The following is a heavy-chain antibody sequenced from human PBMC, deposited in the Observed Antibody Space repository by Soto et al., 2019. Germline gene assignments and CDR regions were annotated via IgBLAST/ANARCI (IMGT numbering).Heavy chain of an antibody. CDR2: IYYSGST. V-gene: IGHV4-31*03. D-gene: IGHD3-10*01. CDR1: GGSMSSGGYY. J-gene: IGHJ4*02. Sequence: SETLSLTCTVSGGSMSSGGYYWSWIRQHPGKGLEWIGYIYYSGSTYYNPSLKSRVTISVDTSKNQFSLKLSSVTAADTAVYYCARYDYGSGSYYTDYSFDYWGQGTMVTVSS. CDR3: ARYDYGSGSYYTDYSFDY.